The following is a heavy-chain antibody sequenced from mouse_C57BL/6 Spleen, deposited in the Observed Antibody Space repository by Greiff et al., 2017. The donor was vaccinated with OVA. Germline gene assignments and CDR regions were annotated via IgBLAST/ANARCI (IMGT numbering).Heavy chain of an antibody. Sequence: LVESGAELARPGASVKLSCKASGYTFTSYGISWVKQRTGQGLEWIGEIYPRSGNTYYNEKFKGKATLTADKSSSTAYMELRSLTSEDSAVYFCARLPYDYDAVWGTGTTVTVSS. J-gene: IGHJ1*03. CDR1: GYTFTSYG. CDR3: ARLPYDYDAV. CDR2: IYPRSGNT. D-gene: IGHD2-4*01. V-gene: IGHV1-81*01.